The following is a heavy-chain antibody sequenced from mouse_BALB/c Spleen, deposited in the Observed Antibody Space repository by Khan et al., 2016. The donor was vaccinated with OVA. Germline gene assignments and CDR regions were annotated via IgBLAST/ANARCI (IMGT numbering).Heavy chain of an antibody. CDR3: ARSNYGYAFAY. Sequence: EVQLQESGPSLVQPSQTLSLTCSVTGDSITSGYWSWIRKFPGNKLEYMGYMIYSGYTYYNPSLKSRISITRHTSKNQYYLQLNSVTTEDTATYYCARSNYGYAFAYWGQGTLVTVSA. V-gene: IGHV3-8*02. J-gene: IGHJ3*01. CDR2: MIYSGYT. CDR1: GDSITSGY. D-gene: IGHD2-14*01.